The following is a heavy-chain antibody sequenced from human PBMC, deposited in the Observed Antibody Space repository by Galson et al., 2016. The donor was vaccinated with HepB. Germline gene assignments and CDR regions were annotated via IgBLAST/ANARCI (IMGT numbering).Heavy chain of an antibody. CDR3: AAMKSIGSFDD. CDR1: GFTFSRSA. J-gene: IGHJ4*02. CDR2: IVIDSGST. D-gene: IGHD2-15*01. Sequence: SVKVSCKASGFTFSRSAMQWVRQARGQRLEWIGWIVIDSGSTHYAQNLQDRVTITRDMTTSTTYMELSSLTPDDTAIYYCAAMKSIGSFDDWGQGTLVTVSS. V-gene: IGHV1-58*02.